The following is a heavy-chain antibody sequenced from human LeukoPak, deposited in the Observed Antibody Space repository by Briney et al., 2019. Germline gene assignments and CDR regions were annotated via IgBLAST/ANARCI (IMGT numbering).Heavy chain of an antibody. V-gene: IGHV4-59*08. CDR2: ISHSGVT. Sequence: PSETLSFTCTVSGGSINSDYWSWIRQPPGKGLEWVGHISHSGVTNYNFFLNGRVTISQDSSQNHISLKLSSVTAADTAVYYCARHAGYYDSSGYYYDAFDIRGQGTMVTVSS. J-gene: IGHJ3*02. CDR3: ARHAGYYDSSGYYYDAFDI. D-gene: IGHD3-22*01. CDR1: GGSINSDY.